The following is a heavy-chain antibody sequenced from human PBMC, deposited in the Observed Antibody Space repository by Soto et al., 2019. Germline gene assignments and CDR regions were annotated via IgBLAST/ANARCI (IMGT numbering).Heavy chain of an antibody. CDR3: ARHGAYSTSVYYYYGMDV. J-gene: IGHJ6*02. CDR2: SNYGGPT. CDR1: GGAINSTVYY. V-gene: IGHV4-39*01. Sequence: PSETLPLTCTVSGGAINSTVYYWGWIRQPPGKGLEWIGRSNYGGPTYYSPSLQSRVTISLDTAKNHFSLNLRSVTAEDTAVYYCARHGAYSTSVYYYYGMDVWGQGTTVTVSS. D-gene: IGHD6-13*01.